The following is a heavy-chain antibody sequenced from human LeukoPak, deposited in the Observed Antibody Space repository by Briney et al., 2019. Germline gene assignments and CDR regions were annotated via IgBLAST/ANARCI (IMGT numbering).Heavy chain of an antibody. J-gene: IGHJ1*01. CDR3: ARAVKSGYSLEYFQH. D-gene: IGHD5-18*01. CDR2: ISAYNGNT. V-gene: IGHV1-18*01. CDR1: GYTFTTYD. Sequence: GASVKVSCKASGYTFTTYDINWVRQAPGQGLEWMGWISAYNGNTNYAQKLQGRVTMTTDTSTSTAYMELRSLRSDDTAVYYCARAVKSGYSLEYFQHWGQGTLVTVSS.